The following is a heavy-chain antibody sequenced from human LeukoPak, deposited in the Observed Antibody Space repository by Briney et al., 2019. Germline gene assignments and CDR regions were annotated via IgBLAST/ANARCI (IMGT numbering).Heavy chain of an antibody. CDR2: INSDGSST. Sequence: PGGSLRLSCAASGSTFSSYWMHWVRQAPGKGLVWVSRINSDGSSTSYADSVKGRFTISRDNAKNTLYLQMNSLRAEDTAVYYCARGPYCSGGSCYDWFDPWGQGTLVTVSS. CDR3: ARGPYCSGGSCYDWFDP. D-gene: IGHD2-15*01. J-gene: IGHJ5*02. V-gene: IGHV3-74*01. CDR1: GSTFSSYW.